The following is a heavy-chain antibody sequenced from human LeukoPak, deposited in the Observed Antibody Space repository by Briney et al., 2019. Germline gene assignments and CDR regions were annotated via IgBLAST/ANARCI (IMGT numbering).Heavy chain of an antibody. CDR2: IYSSGST. Sequence: SQTLSLTCTVSGGSISSGSYYWNWIRQPAGKGLEWIGRIYSSGSTNYNPSLKSRVTMSVDTSKNQFSLKLSSVTAADTAVYYCARSRCSGGSCYYFDYWGQGTLVTVSS. D-gene: IGHD2-15*01. CDR3: ARSRCSGGSCYYFDY. CDR1: GGSISSGSYY. V-gene: IGHV4-61*02. J-gene: IGHJ4*02.